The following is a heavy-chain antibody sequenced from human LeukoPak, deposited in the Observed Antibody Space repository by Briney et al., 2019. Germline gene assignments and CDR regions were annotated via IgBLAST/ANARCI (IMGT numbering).Heavy chain of an antibody. Sequence: PGGSLRLSCAASGFTFSSYGMHWVRQAPGKGLEWVAVIWYDGSNKYYADSVKGRFTISRDNSKNTLYLQMNSLRAEDTAVYYCAGMYYYDSSGPGGFDPWGQGTLVTVSS. J-gene: IGHJ5*02. D-gene: IGHD3-22*01. CDR1: GFTFSSYG. V-gene: IGHV3-30*19. CDR3: AGMYYYDSSGPGGFDP. CDR2: IWYDGSNK.